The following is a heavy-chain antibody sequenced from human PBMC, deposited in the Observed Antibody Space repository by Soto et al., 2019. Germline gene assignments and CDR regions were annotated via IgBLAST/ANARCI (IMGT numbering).Heavy chain of an antibody. CDR1: GFTFSSYS. CDR2: ISSSGGTI. V-gene: IGHV3-48*04. D-gene: IGHD3-3*01. Sequence: PGGSLRLSCAASGFTFSSYSMNWVRQAPGKGLEWVSYISSSGGTIYYADSVKGRFTISRDNFKNTLYLQMNSLRAEDTAVYYCAREINFWSGYYTGVFDYWGQGTLVTVSS. J-gene: IGHJ4*02. CDR3: AREINFWSGYYTGVFDY.